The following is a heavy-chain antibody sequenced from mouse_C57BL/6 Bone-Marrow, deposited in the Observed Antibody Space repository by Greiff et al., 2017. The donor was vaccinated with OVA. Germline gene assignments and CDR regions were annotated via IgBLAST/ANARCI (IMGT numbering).Heavy chain of an antibody. Sequence: EVQLQQSGPVLVKPGASVKMSCKASGYTFTDYYMNWVKQSHGKSLEWIGVINPYNGGTSYNQKFKGKATLTVDKSSSTAYMELNSLTSEDSAVYYCAPTMGRDWFAYWGQGTLVTVSA. CDR1: GYTFTDYY. CDR2: INPYNGGT. CDR3: APTMGRDWFAY. V-gene: IGHV1-19*01. D-gene: IGHD2-14*01. J-gene: IGHJ3*01.